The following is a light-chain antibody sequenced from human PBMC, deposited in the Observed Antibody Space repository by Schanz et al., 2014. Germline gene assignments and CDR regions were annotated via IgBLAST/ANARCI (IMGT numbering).Light chain of an antibody. CDR2: DAS. CDR1: QSVSSN. J-gene: IGKJ2*02. V-gene: IGKV3D-15*01. CDR3: QQYGSSRWT. Sequence: EIVMTQSPPTLSVSPGERATLSCRATQSVSSNLAWYQQKPGQAPRLLIYDASNRATGISDRFSGSGSGTEFTLTISSLQSEDVAVYYCQQYGSSRWTFGQGTKLEIK.